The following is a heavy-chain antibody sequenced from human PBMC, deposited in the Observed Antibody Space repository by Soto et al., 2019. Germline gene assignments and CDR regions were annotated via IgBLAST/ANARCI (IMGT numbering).Heavy chain of an antibody. D-gene: IGHD1-26*01. CDR2: IYYSGST. V-gene: IGHV4-59*08. J-gene: IGHJ3*02. CDR1: GGSISSYY. Sequence: SETLSLTCTVSGGSISSYYWSWIRQPPGKGLEWIGYIYYSGSTNYNPSLKSRVTISVDTSKNQFSLKLSSVTAADTAVYYCARRVHREADGAFEIWGQGTMVTVSS. CDR3: ARRVHREADGAFEI.